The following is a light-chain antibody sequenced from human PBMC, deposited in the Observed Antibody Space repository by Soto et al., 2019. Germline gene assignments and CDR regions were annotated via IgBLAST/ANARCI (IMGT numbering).Light chain of an antibody. Sequence: DTQMTQSPSTLSASVGDRVTITCRASQSIGSWLAWYQQKPGKAPKLLIYKTSILENGVPSRFSGSGSGTAFTLSISSLQPDDFATYYCHQYNSYWTFGQGTKVEIK. CDR3: HQYNSYWT. V-gene: IGKV1-5*03. J-gene: IGKJ1*01. CDR2: KTS. CDR1: QSIGSW.